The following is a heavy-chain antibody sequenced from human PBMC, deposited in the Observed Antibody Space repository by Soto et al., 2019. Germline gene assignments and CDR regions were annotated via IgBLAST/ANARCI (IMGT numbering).Heavy chain of an antibody. V-gene: IGHV1-18*01. J-gene: IGHJ6*02. CDR3: SRDPSYYGMDV. CDR2: ISTNKGNT. Sequence: ASVKVSCTTSGYTFTSYGISWVRQAPGQGLEWMGWISTNKGNTNYAQKFQGRVTITRDTSASTAYMELSSLRSEDTAVYYCSRDPSYYGMDVWGQGTTVTVSS. CDR1: GYTFTSYG.